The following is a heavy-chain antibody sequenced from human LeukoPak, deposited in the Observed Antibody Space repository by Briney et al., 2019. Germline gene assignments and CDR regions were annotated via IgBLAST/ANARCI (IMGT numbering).Heavy chain of an antibody. CDR1: GFTFDDYA. V-gene: IGHV3-9*01. Sequence: GRSLRLSCAASGFTFDDYAMPWVRQAPGKGLEWVSGISWNSGSIGYADSVKGRFTISRDNAKNSLYLQMNSLRAEDTALYYCAKASTPATPYYDFWSGYYTGNDAFDIWGQGTMVTVSS. J-gene: IGHJ3*02. CDR3: AKASTPATPYYDFWSGYYTGNDAFDI. CDR2: ISWNSGSI. D-gene: IGHD3-3*01.